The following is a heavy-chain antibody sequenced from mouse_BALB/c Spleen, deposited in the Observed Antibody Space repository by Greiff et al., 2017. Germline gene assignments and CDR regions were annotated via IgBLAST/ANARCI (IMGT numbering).Heavy chain of an antibody. CDR3: ARSLSAYYGMGAMDY. Sequence: VESGGGLVQPGGSRKLSCAASGFTFSSFGMHWVRQAPEKGLEWVAYISSGSSTIYYADTVKGRFTISRDNPKNTLFLQMTSLRSEDTAMYYCARSLSAYYGMGAMDYWGQGTSVTVSS. V-gene: IGHV5-17*02. J-gene: IGHJ4*01. D-gene: IGHD2-10*01. CDR2: ISSGSSTI. CDR1: GFTFSSFG.